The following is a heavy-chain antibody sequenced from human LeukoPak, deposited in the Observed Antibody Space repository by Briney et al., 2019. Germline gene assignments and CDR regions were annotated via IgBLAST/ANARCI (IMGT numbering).Heavy chain of an antibody. Sequence: PGGSLRLSCAASGFTFSSYEMNWVRQAPGKGLEWVSYISSSGSTIYYADSVKGRFTISRDNAKNSLYLQMNSLRAEDTAIYYCARDVGGLQNYWGQGTLVTVSS. D-gene: IGHD3-16*01. CDR2: ISSSGSTI. CDR1: GFTFSSYE. J-gene: IGHJ4*02. CDR3: ARDVGGLQNY. V-gene: IGHV3-48*03.